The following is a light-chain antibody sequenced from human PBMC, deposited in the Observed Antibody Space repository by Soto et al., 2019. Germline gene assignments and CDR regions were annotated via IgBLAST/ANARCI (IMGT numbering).Light chain of an antibody. CDR3: ATWDGGLTPQGV. J-gene: IGLJ1*01. Sequence: QSVLSQPPSVPAAPGQSVTISCSGSSSNIGKYYVSWYQQVPGTAPTLLIYDNTQRPSGIPDRFSGSKSGTSATLAITGLQTGDEADYYCATWDGGLTPQGVFGTGTKVTVL. V-gene: IGLV1-51*01. CDR2: DNT. CDR1: SSNIGKYY.